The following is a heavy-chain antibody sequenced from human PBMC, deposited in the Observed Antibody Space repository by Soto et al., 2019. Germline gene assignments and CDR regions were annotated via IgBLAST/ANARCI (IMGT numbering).Heavy chain of an antibody. CDR1: GFTFGRHW. V-gene: IGHV3-7*01. D-gene: IGHD4-17*01. J-gene: IGHJ4*02. CDR2: IKEDGSEK. CDR3: ARDTYGDKGQVLDY. Sequence: EVQVVESGGGLVQPGGSLRLSCAGSGFTFGRHWMTWVRQAPGKGLEWVANIKEDGSEKYYVDSVKGRFTISRDNAKNSVYLQMNSLRDEDTAFYYCARDTYGDKGQVLDYCGQGTLVTVSS.